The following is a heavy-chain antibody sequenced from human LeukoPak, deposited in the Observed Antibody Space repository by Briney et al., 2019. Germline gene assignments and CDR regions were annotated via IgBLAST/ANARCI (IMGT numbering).Heavy chain of an antibody. CDR1: GYGFTSYW. J-gene: IGHJ6*02. D-gene: IGHD6-13*01. V-gene: IGHV5-51*01. Sequence: GVSLQISCPGSGYGFTSYWIGWVRSMAGKGLERMGMIYPGDSDTRYRPSFQGQVTISADKSIRTAYLQWSSLKASDTAMYYCARLRAAAATYGYYYGMDVWGQGTTVTVSS. CDR2: IYPGDSDT. CDR3: ARLRAAAATYGYYYGMDV.